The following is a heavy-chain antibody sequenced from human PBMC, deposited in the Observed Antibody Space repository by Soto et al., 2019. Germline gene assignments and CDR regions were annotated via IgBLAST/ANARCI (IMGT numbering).Heavy chain of an antibody. J-gene: IGHJ5*02. Sequence: SETLSLTCSASGGSITSSSHFWGWVRQPPGKGLEWIGTIYFTGNNYYTPSLKSRLTMSIDTSKNEFSLRLNSVTAADTAVYYCAGQTFTIAAASYGRSNWFDPWGPGTLVTVSS. CDR2: IYFTGNN. CDR3: AGQTFTIAAASYGRSNWFDP. V-gene: IGHV4-39*01. D-gene: IGHD6-25*01. CDR1: GGSITSSSHF.